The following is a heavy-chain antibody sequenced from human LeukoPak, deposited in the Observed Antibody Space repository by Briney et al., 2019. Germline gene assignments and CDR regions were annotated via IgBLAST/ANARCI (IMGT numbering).Heavy chain of an antibody. V-gene: IGHV4-61*02. CDR1: GGSISSGSYY. J-gene: IGHJ3*02. CDR3: AREPLVLLLRGAFDI. Sequence: SQTLSLTCTVSGGSISSGSYYWSWIRQPAGKGLEWIGRIYTSGSTNYNPSLKSRVTISVDTSKNQFSLKLGSVTAADTAVYYCAREPLVLLLRGAFDIWGQGTIVTVSS. CDR2: IYTSGST. D-gene: IGHD2-15*01.